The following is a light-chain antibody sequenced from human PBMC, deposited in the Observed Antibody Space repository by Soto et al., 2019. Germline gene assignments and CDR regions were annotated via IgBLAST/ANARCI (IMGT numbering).Light chain of an antibody. CDR3: QHRSNSPPTWT. CDR1: QSIGTY. Sequence: EIVLTQSPATLSLSPGDRATLSCRASQSIGTYLAWYQQKPGQAPSLLIYDASNRATGIPARFSGSGSGTDFTRAISSLEPEDFAVYFWQHRSNSPPTWTFGQGTKVEIK. V-gene: IGKV3-11*01. J-gene: IGKJ1*01. CDR2: DAS.